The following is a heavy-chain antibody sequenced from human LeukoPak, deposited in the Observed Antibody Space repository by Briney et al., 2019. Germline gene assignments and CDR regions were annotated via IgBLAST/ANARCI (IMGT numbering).Heavy chain of an antibody. CDR3: ARVSTLYSSSSGY. Sequence: GASVTVSCKASGYTFTIYDINWVRQATGQGLEWMGWMNPNSGNTGYAQKFQGRVTMTRNTSISTAYMELSSLRSEDTAVYYCARVSTLYSSSSGYWGQGTLVTVSS. CDR2: MNPNSGNT. CDR1: GYTFTIYD. V-gene: IGHV1-8*01. D-gene: IGHD6-6*01. J-gene: IGHJ4*02.